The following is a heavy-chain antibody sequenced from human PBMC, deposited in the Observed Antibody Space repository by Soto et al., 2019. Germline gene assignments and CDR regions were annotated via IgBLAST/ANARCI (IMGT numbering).Heavy chain of an antibody. CDR3: ARGERGSSLFDY. D-gene: IGHD3-16*01. V-gene: IGHV4-34*01. CDR1: GGSFSGYY. Sequence: QVQLQQWGAGLLKPSETLSLTCAVYGGSFSGYYWSWIRQPPGKGLEWIGEINHSGSTNYNPSLKSRVTISVDTSKNQFSLKLSSVTAADTAVYYCARGERGSSLFDYWGQGTLVTVSS. J-gene: IGHJ4*02. CDR2: INHSGST.